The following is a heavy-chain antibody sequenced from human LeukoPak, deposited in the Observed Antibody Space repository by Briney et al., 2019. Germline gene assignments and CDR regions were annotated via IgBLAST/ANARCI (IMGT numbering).Heavy chain of an antibody. D-gene: IGHD2-15*01. CDR2: FDPEDGET. CDR1: GYTLTELS. CDR3: ATGLVVVAATAIDY. V-gene: IGHV1-24*01. J-gene: IGHJ4*02. Sequence: ASVKVSCKVSGYTLTELSMHWVRQAPGKGLEWMGGFDPEDGETIYARKFQGRVTMTEDTSTDTAYMELSSLRSEDTAVYYCATGLVVVAATAIDYWGQGTLVTVSS.